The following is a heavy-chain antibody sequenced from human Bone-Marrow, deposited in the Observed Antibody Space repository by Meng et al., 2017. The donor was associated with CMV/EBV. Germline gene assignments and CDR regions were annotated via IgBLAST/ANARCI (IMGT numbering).Heavy chain of an antibody. Sequence: GESLKISCAASGFTFSSYAMSWVRQAPGKGLEWVSAISGSGGSTYYADSVKGRFTISRDNSKTTLYLQMNSLRAEDTAVYYCAKDPFRMADAFDIWGQGKMVTVSS. V-gene: IGHV3-23*01. CDR1: GFTFSSYA. D-gene: IGHD2-8*01. J-gene: IGHJ3*02. CDR2: ISGSGGST. CDR3: AKDPFRMADAFDI.